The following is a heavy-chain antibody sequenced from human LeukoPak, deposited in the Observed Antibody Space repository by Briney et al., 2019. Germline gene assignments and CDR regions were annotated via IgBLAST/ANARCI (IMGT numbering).Heavy chain of an antibody. V-gene: IGHV4-39*01. CDR2: IYETGST. CDR3: ARHSGSGYYFYFYTMDV. CDR1: GASISSSTYY. J-gene: IGHJ6*01. Sequence: SETLSLTCTVSGASISSSTYYWGWIRQPPGKGLEWIGCIYETGSTYYKSSLKSRVTISVDTSKNQFSLKLSSVTAADTAVYYCARHSGSGYYFYFYTMDVWGQGATVTVSS. D-gene: IGHD2-15*01.